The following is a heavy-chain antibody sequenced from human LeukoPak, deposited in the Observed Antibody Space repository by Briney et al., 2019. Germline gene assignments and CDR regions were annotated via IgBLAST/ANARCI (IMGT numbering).Heavy chain of an antibody. CDR3: ARGGSWYQGWFDP. D-gene: IGHD6-13*01. CDR1: GGSISSYY. CDR2: IYYSGST. V-gene: IGHV4-59*01. Sequence: PSETLSLTCTVSGGSISSYYWSWIRQPPGKGLEWIGYIYYSGSTNYNPSLKSRVTISVDTSKNQFSLKLSSVTAADTAVYYCARGGSWYQGWFDPWGQGTLVTVS. J-gene: IGHJ5*02.